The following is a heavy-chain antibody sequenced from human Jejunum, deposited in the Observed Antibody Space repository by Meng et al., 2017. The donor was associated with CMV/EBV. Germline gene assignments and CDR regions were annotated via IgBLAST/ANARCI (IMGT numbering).Heavy chain of an antibody. Sequence: SGPGMSNPSEPLSIACISSGASISASSDFWGWLLQPPGKGLEWIGSVYYSGSTYYNPSLESRVTISVDTSKNQFSLKLTSVTAADTATYYCARDPTPDGSDYWGRGTLVTVSS. V-gene: IGHV4-39*07. CDR1: GASISASSDF. J-gene: IGHJ4*02. CDR2: VYYSGST. CDR3: ARDPTPDGSDY. D-gene: IGHD3-10*01.